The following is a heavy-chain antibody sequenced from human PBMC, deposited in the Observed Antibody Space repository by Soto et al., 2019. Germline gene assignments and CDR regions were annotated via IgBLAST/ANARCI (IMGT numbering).Heavy chain of an antibody. Sequence: PGGSLRLSCAASGFTFSSYAMHWVRQAPGKGLEWVAVISYDGSNKYYADSVKGRFTISRDNSKNTLYLQMNSLRAEDTAVYYCAREVCGGDCADYYYYGMDVWGQGTTVTVSS. V-gene: IGHV3-30-3*01. CDR3: AREVCGGDCADYYYYGMDV. J-gene: IGHJ6*02. CDR1: GFTFSSYA. CDR2: ISYDGSNK. D-gene: IGHD2-21*02.